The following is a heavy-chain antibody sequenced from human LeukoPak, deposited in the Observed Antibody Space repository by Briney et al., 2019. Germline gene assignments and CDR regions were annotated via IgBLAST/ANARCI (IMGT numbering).Heavy chain of an antibody. Sequence: PSETLSLTCTVSGGSITSYFWSWIRQPPGKGLEWIGYIYFSGSTNYNPSLKSRVTMSVDTSKNQFSLNLTSVTAADTAMYYCASYYGSGIDYWGQGTLVTVSS. V-gene: IGHV4-59*12. J-gene: IGHJ4*02. CDR3: ASYYGSGIDY. CDR1: GGSITSYF. D-gene: IGHD3-10*01. CDR2: IYFSGST.